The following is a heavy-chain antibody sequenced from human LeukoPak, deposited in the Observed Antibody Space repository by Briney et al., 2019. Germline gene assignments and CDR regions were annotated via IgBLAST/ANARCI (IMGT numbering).Heavy chain of an antibody. Sequence: PGGSLRLSCAASGFTFSSYAMSWVRQAPGKGLEWVSAISGSGGSTYYADSVKGRFTISRDNSKNTLYLQMNSLRAEDTAVYYCAKDQVYGLIAVAGTLDYWGQGTLDTVSS. CDR3: AKDQVYGLIAVAGTLDY. J-gene: IGHJ4*02. D-gene: IGHD6-19*01. CDR2: ISGSGGST. V-gene: IGHV3-23*01. CDR1: GFTFSSYA.